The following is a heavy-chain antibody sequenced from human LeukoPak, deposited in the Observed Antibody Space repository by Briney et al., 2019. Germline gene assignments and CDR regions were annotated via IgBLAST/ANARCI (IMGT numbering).Heavy chain of an antibody. J-gene: IGHJ3*02. CDR3: ARPSPRYCSGGSCNAFDI. CDR1: GGSVNSHY. V-gene: IGHV4-59*08. Sequence: PSETLSLTCTVSGGSVNSHYWSWIRQPPGKGLEWIGYISPTGIANSNPSLKNRVTVSLDTSKNQFSLTLSSATAADTAVYYCARPSPRYCSGGSCNAFDIWGQGILVTVPS. CDR2: ISPTGIA. D-gene: IGHD2-15*01.